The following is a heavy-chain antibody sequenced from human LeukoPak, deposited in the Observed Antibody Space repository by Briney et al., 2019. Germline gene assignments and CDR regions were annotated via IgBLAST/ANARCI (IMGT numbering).Heavy chain of an antibody. D-gene: IGHD1-1*01. CDR2: ISAYNGNT. Sequence: GASVKVSCKASGYTFTSYGISWVRQAPGQGLEWMGWISAYNGNTNYAQKLQGRATMTTDTSTSTAYMELRSLRSDDTAVYYCASGTTGTTGPYYFDYWGQGTLVTVSS. CDR1: GYTFTSYG. CDR3: ASGTTGTTGPYYFDY. V-gene: IGHV1-18*01. J-gene: IGHJ4*02.